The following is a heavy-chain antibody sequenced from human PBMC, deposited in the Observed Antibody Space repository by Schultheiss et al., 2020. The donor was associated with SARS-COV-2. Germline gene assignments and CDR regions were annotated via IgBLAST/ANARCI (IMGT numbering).Heavy chain of an antibody. CDR3: ATPYSSSAGYWYFDL. J-gene: IGHJ2*01. D-gene: IGHD6-6*01. CDR1: GFTVSSNY. Sequence: GGSLRLSCAASGFTVSSNYMSWVRQAPGKGLEWVSVIYSGGSTYYADSVKGRFTISRDNSKNTLYLQMNSLRAEDTAVYYCATPYSSSAGYWYFDLWGRGTLVTVSS. CDR2: IYSGGST. V-gene: IGHV3-66*04.